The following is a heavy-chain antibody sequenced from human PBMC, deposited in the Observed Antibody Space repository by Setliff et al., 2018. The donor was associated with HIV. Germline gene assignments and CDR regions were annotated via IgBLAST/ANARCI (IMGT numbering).Heavy chain of an antibody. CDR2: INPSSGGT. J-gene: IGHJ4*02. V-gene: IGHV1-2*02. CDR1: GYTFTGYF. CDR3: ARVPGRNYFDY. Sequence: RASVKVSCKASGYTFTGYFIHWVRQAPGQGLEWMGWINPSSGGTNYAQKFQGRVTMTRDTSISTAYMEVSRLISDDTAMYYCARVPGRNYFDYWGQGTLVTVSS.